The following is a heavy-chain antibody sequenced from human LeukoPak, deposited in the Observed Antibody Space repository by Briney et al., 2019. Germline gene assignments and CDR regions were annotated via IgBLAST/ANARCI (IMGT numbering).Heavy chain of an antibody. D-gene: IGHD6-6*01. V-gene: IGHV5-51*01. Sequence: GESLKISCKGSGYSFTSYWIGWVRQMPGKGLDWMGIIYPGDSNTRYSPSFQGQVTISADKSISTAYLQWSSLKASDTAMYYCARHAVYSSSSSAFDIWGQGTMVTVSS. CDR1: GYSFTSYW. CDR2: IYPGDSNT. CDR3: ARHAVYSSSSSAFDI. J-gene: IGHJ3*02.